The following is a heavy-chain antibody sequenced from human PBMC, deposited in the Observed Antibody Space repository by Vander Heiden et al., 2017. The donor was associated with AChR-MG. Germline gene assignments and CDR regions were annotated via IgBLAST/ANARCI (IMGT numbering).Heavy chain of an antibody. J-gene: IGHJ5*02. CDR2: MNPNSGKT. D-gene: IGHD2-15*01. Sequence: QVQLVQSGAEVKKPGASVKVSCKASGYTFTSYDINWVRQATGQGLEWMGWMNPNSGKTDYAQKFQGRVTMTRNTSISTAYMELSSLRSEDTAFYYCARGFCSGGSCYSHTLTWFDPWGQGTPVTVSS. V-gene: IGHV1-8*01. CDR1: GYTFTSYD. CDR3: ARGFCSGGSCYSHTLTWFDP.